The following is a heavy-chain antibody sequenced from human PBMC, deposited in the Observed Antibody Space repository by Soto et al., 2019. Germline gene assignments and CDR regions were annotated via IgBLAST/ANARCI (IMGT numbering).Heavy chain of an antibody. V-gene: IGHV5-10-1*01. Sequence: PXESLKISCKGSGYSFTSYWISWVRQMPGKGLEWMGRIEPSDSYTNYSPSFQGHVTISADKSISTAYLQWSSLKASDTAMYYCARRPRVVIRYCYYGMDVWGQGTTVTVSS. J-gene: IGHJ6*02. CDR1: GYSFTSYW. CDR2: IEPSDSYT. D-gene: IGHD3-3*01. CDR3: ARRPRVVIRYCYYGMDV.